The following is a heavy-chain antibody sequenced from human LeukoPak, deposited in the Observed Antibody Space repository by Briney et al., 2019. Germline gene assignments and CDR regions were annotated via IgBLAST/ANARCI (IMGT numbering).Heavy chain of an antibody. CDR3: ALQSVDTAMVADY. V-gene: IGHV4-59*01. Sequence: SETLSLTRTVSGGSISSYYWSWIRQPPGKGLEWIGYIYYSGSTNYNPSLKSRVTISVDTSKNQFSLKLSSVTAADTAVYYCALQSVDTAMVADYWGQGTLVTVSS. D-gene: IGHD5-18*01. CDR2: IYYSGST. CDR1: GGSISSYY. J-gene: IGHJ4*02.